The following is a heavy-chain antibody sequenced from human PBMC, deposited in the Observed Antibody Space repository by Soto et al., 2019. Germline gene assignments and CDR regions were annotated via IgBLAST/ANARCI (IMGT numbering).Heavy chain of an antibody. D-gene: IGHD6-6*01. Sequence: ASVKVSCKASGYTFTGYYMHWVRQAPGQGLEWMGWISAYNGNTNYAQKLQGRVTMTTDTSTSTAYMELRSLRSDDTAVYYCARKYSSSSWFDPWGQGTLVTVSS. V-gene: IGHV1-18*04. CDR1: GYTFTGYY. CDR2: ISAYNGNT. J-gene: IGHJ5*02. CDR3: ARKYSSSSWFDP.